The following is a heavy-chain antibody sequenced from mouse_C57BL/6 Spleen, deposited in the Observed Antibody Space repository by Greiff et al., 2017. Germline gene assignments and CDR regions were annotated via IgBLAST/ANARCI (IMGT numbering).Heavy chain of an antibody. CDR2: IYPGDGDT. CDR3: ARSGGSSLYYFDY. V-gene: IGHV1-82*01. CDR1: GYAFSSSW. D-gene: IGHD1-1*01. Sequence: QVQLQQSGPELVKPGASVKISCKASGYAFSSSWMNWVKQRPGKGLEWIGRIYPGDGDTNSNGKFKGKATLTADKSSSTAYMQLSSLTSEDSAVYFCARSGGSSLYYFDYWGQGTTLTVSS. J-gene: IGHJ2*01.